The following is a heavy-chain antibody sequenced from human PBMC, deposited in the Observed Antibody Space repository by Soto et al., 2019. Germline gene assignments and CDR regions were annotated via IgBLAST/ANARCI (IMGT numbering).Heavy chain of an antibody. CDR2: ISSRGVTI. D-gene: IGHD6-19*01. CDR3: ARVTASGWFVNGRDYFDH. Sequence: QVQLVESGGALVRPGGSLRLSCNVSGFTFGNYYMSWIRQAPGKGLESISYISSRGVTIYYADSVKGRFTISRGNAKNSLFLQMDSLRAEDTAVYYCARVTASGWFVNGRDYFDHWGQGTLVTVSS. J-gene: IGHJ4*02. CDR1: GFTFGNYY. V-gene: IGHV3-11*01.